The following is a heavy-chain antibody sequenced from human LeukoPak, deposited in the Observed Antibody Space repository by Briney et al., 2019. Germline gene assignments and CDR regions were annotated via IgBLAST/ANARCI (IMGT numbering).Heavy chain of an antibody. CDR2: IYYSGST. D-gene: IGHD3-22*01. CDR3: ARHPYDSSGYYFEGYYYGMDV. CDR1: GGSISSSSYY. V-gene: IGHV4-39*01. J-gene: IGHJ6*02. Sequence: SETLSLTCTVSGGSISSSSYYWGWIRQPPGKGLEWIGSIYYSGSTYYNPSLKSRVTISVDTSKNQSSLKLSSVTAADTVVYYCARHPYDSSGYYFEGYYYGMDVWGQGTTVTVSS.